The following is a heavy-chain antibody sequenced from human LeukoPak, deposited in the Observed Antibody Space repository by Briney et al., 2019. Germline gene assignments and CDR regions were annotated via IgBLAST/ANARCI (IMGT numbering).Heavy chain of an antibody. V-gene: IGHV3-48*03. CDR2: ISSSGSTI. Sequence: GGSLRLSCAASGFTFSSYEMNWVRQAPGKGLEWVSYISSSGSTIYYADSVKGRFTISRDNAKNSLYLQMNSLRAEDTAVYYCARGRVRYYYYYGMDVWGQGTTVTVSS. D-gene: IGHD1-1*01. CDR1: GFTFSSYE. J-gene: IGHJ6*02. CDR3: ARGRVRYYYYYGMDV.